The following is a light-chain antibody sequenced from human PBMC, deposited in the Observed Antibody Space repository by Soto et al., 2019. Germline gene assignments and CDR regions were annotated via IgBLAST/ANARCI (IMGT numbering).Light chain of an antibody. CDR1: RGISSY. CDR3: QQLNSYPQT. CDR2: SAS. V-gene: IGKV1-9*01. J-gene: IGKJ5*01. Sequence: IQLTQSPSSLSASVGDRVTITCRASRGISSYLAWYQQKPGKAPELLVYSASTLQSGVPSRFSGSGSGPDFTLTISSLQPEDSATYFCQQLNSYPQTFGHGTRMEIK.